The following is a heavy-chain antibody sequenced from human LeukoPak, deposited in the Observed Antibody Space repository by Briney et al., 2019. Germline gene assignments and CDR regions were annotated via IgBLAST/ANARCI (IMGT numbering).Heavy chain of an antibody. Sequence: GGSLRLSCAASGFTFSSYAMSWVRQAPGKGLEWVSAISGSGGSTYYADSAKGRFTISRDNSKNTLYLQMNSLRAEDTAVYYCAKARRDIVVVPAAPVYYFDYWGQGTLVTVSS. J-gene: IGHJ4*02. CDR1: GFTFSSYA. V-gene: IGHV3-23*01. D-gene: IGHD2-2*01. CDR2: ISGSGGST. CDR3: AKARRDIVVVPAAPVYYFDY.